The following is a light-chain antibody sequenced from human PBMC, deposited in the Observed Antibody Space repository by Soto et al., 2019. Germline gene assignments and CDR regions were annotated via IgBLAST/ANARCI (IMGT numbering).Light chain of an antibody. CDR1: QTISSW. Sequence: DIQVTQSPSYVSASVGDRITITCRASQTISSWLAWYQQKPGKAPKLLIYKASTLKSGVPSRFSGSGSGTEFTLTISSLQPDDFATYYCQHYNSYSEAFGQGTKVEIK. J-gene: IGKJ1*01. CDR3: QHYNSYSEA. CDR2: KAS. V-gene: IGKV1-5*03.